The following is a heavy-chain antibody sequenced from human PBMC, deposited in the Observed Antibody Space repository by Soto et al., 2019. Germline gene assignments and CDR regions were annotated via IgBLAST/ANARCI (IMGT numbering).Heavy chain of an antibody. CDR2: INHSGST. CDR1: GGSFSGYY. Sequence: PSETLSLTCAVYGGSFSGYYWSWIRQPPGKGLEWIGEINHSGSTNYNPSLKSRVTISVDTSKNQFSLKLSSVTAADTAVYYCASGHYGDYTSGWFDPWGQGTLVTVSS. J-gene: IGHJ5*02. D-gene: IGHD4-17*01. V-gene: IGHV4-34*01. CDR3: ASGHYGDYTSGWFDP.